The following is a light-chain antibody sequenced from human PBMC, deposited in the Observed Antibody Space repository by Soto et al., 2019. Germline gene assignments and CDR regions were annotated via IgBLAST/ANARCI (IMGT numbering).Light chain of an antibody. J-gene: IGKJ2*01. CDR3: QQYNVVPPT. V-gene: IGKV1-33*01. CDR1: QDISIY. CDR2: DAS. Sequence: DIQMTQSPSSPSASVGDRVTITCRASQDISIYLNWFQQKPGKAPKLLIYDASNLEKGVPSRFTGSGSGTDFTLTINSLQPDEIATYYCQQYNVVPPTFGQGTRLEI.